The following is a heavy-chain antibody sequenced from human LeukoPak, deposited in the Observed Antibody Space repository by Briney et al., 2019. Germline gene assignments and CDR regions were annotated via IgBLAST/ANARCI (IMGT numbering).Heavy chain of an antibody. V-gene: IGHV3-23*01. CDR2: TSSRGDSP. CDR3: AKGQRPDITVAHTVDH. CDR1: RFSLSAIC. J-gene: IGHJ4*02. D-gene: IGHD1-14*01. Sequence: RESLTLSCPAYRFSLSAICFNCVSHPPRSLLEWVSTTSSRGDSPYDGDSVKGRFNISRENSKNQLYLEMKSVRAEDTAVYYCAKGQRPDITVAHTVDHWGQGTLVIAS.